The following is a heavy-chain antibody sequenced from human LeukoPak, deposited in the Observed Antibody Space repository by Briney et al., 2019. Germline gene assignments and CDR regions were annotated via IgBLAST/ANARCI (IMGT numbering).Heavy chain of an antibody. D-gene: IGHD6-6*01. J-gene: IGHJ4*02. V-gene: IGHV3-30*04. Sequence: GGSLRLSCAASGFTFSSYAMHWVRQAPGKGLDWVAVISYDGSNEFYAASVKGRFTISRDNSKNTLYLQMNSLRAEDTAVYYCAKQPYSSSSSTTFDSWGQGTLVTVSS. CDR3: AKQPYSSSSSTTFDS. CDR2: ISYDGSNE. CDR1: GFTFSSYA.